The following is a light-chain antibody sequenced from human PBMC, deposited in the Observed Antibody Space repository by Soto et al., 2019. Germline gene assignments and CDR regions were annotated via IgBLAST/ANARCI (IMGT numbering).Light chain of an antibody. CDR2: DDS. J-gene: IGLJ1*01. CDR1: SSEVGSYNR. V-gene: IGLV2-18*02. Sequence: QSVLTQPPSVSGSPGQSVTISCTGTSSEVGSYNRVSWYQKPPGKAPKLLNYDDSNRPSGVPDRFSGSKSGKAASLTISGLQAEDEADYYCSSYTSSSTYVFGTGTKVTVL. CDR3: SSYTSSSTYV.